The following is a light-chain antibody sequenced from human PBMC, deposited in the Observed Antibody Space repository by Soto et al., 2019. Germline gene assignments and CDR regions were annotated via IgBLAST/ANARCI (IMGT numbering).Light chain of an antibody. J-gene: IGLJ1*01. CDR1: SSDVGNYNL. CDR2: EDS. CDR3: CSYAGGSNYV. Sequence: QSVLTQPASVSGSPGQSITISCTGTSSDVGNYNLVSWYQQHPGKAPKLMIYEDSKRPSGVSNRFSGSKSGNAASLTISGLQAEDEADYYCCSYAGGSNYVFGTGTKVTGL. V-gene: IGLV2-23*01.